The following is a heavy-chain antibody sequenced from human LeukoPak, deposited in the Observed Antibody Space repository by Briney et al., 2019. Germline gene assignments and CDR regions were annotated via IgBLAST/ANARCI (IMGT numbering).Heavy chain of an antibody. J-gene: IGHJ4*02. CDR2: IYTSGST. D-gene: IGHD3-22*01. CDR3: ARLAQHRYYYDTSAYRYYFDY. Sequence: SETLSLTCTVSGGSISSYYWSWIRQPAGKGLEWIGRIYTSGSTNYNPSLKSRVTMSVDTSKNQFSLKLSSVAAADTAVYYCARLAQHRYYYDTSAYRYYFDYWGQGTLVTVSS. V-gene: IGHV4-4*07. CDR1: GGSISSYY.